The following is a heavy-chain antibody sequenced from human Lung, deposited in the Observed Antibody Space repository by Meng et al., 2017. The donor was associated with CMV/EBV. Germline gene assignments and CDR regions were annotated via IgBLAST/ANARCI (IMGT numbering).Heavy chain of an antibody. D-gene: IGHD6-13*01. CDR3: ARISGSSWLSFRFDS. V-gene: IGHV3-11*01. Sequence: SCAASGFTFSDDYMSWIRQAPGKGLDWVSYIISSGDRKYYADSVKGRFTISRDNTKNSLYLEMNSLKPEDTAVYYCARISGSSWLSFRFDSWGQGAXVTVSS. CDR2: IISSGDRK. CDR1: GFTFSDDY. J-gene: IGHJ4*02.